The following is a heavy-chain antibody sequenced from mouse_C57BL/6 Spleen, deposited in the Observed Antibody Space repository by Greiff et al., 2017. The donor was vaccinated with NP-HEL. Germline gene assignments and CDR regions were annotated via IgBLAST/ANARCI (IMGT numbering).Heavy chain of an antibody. D-gene: IGHD1-1*01. V-gene: IGHV1-59*01. CDR1: GYTFTSYW. Sequence: QVQLQQPGAELVRPGTSVKLSCKASGYTFTSYWMHWVKQRPGQGLEWIGVIDPSDSYTNYNQKFTGKATLTVDTSSSTAYMQLSSLTSEDSAVYYCERGYDGSSRYYFDYWGQGTTLTVSS. CDR3: ERGYDGSSRYYFDY. J-gene: IGHJ2*01. CDR2: IDPSDSYT.